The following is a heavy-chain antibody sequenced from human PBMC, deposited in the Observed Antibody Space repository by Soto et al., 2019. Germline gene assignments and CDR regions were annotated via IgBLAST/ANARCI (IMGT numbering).Heavy chain of an antibody. CDR3: ARSSMIVVVITGPFDY. V-gene: IGHV6-1*01. CDR2: TYYRSKWYN. D-gene: IGHD3-22*01. J-gene: IGHJ4*02. CDR1: GDSVSSNSAA. Sequence: SQTLSLTCVISGDSVSSNSAAWNWIRQSPSRGLEWLGRTYYRSKWYNDYAVSVKSRITINPDTSKNQFSLQLNSVTPEDTAVYYCARSSMIVVVITGPFDYWGQGTLVTVS.